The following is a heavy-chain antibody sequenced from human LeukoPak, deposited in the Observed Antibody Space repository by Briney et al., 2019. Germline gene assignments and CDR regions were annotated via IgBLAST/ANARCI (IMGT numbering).Heavy chain of an antibody. CDR3: ARVGYFDWSISSGAFDI. CDR1: GGSFSGYY. V-gene: IGHV4-34*01. D-gene: IGHD3-9*01. CDR2: INHSGST. Sequence: PSETLSLTCAVCGGSFSGYYWSWIRQPPGKGLEWMGEINHSGSTNYNPSLKSRVTISVDTSKNQFSLKLSSVTAADTAVYYCARVGYFDWSISSGAFDIWGQGTMVTVSS. J-gene: IGHJ3*02.